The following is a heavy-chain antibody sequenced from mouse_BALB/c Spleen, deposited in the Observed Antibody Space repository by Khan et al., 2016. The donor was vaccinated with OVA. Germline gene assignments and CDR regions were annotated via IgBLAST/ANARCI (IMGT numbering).Heavy chain of an antibody. V-gene: IGHV5-6*01. Sequence: EVELVESGGDLVKPGGSLKLSCAASGYTFSSYSMSWVRQTPDKRLEWVASISSGGDYTYYPDSVKGRFTISIDTATNTLYLQMNDLKSEDTAMYYGVYHLTGSFAYWGQGTLVTVAA. CDR3: VYHLTGSFAY. CDR2: ISSGGDYT. CDR1: GYTFSSYS. J-gene: IGHJ3*01. D-gene: IGHD4-1*01.